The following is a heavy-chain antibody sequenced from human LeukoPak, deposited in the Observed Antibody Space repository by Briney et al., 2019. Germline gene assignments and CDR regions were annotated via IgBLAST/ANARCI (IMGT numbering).Heavy chain of an antibody. J-gene: IGHJ3*02. Sequence: GASVKVSCKASGYTFTSYYMHWVRQAPGQGLEWMGIINPSGGSTSYAQKFQGRVTMTRDTSTSTVYMELSSLRSEDTAVYYCARDADVVTAVADAFDIWGQGTMVTVSS. V-gene: IGHV1-46*01. CDR1: GYTFTSYY. CDR2: INPSGGST. CDR3: ARDADVVTAVADAFDI. D-gene: IGHD2-21*02.